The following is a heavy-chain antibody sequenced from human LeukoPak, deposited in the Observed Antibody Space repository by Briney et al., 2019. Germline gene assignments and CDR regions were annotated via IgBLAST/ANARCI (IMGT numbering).Heavy chain of an antibody. J-gene: IGHJ6*02. CDR1: GGSISSYY. V-gene: IGHV4-59*01. CDR3: ARDGDFEDGSGSYYTMDV. Sequence: SETLSLTCTVSGGSISSYYWSWIRQPPGKGLEWIGYIYYSGSSNYNPSLKSRVTISVDTSKNQFSLKLSSVTAADTGVYYCARDGDFEDGSGSYYTMDVWGQGTTVTVSS. CDR2: IYYSGSS. D-gene: IGHD3-10*01.